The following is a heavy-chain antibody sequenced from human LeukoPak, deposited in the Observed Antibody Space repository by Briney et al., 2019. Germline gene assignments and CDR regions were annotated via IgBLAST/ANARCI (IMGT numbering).Heavy chain of an antibody. CDR2: IYYSGST. J-gene: IGHJ6*02. Sequence: SETLSLTCTVSGGSISSYYWSWIRQPPGKGLEWIGYIYYSGSTNYNPSLKSRVTISVDTSKNQFSLKLSSVTAADTAVYYCARERGSYGGYYYYYGMDVWGQGTTVTVSS. V-gene: IGHV4-59*01. CDR1: GGSISSYY. D-gene: IGHD5-18*01. CDR3: ARERGSYGGYYYYYGMDV.